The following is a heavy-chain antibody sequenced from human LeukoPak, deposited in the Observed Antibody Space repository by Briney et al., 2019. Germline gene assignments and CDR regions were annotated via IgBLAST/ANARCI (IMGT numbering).Heavy chain of an antibody. V-gene: IGHV4-39*01. CDR2: IHYSGVT. Sequence: SETLSLTCTVSGDSMNRGSYYWVWIRQPPGKGLEWIGGIHYSGVTYYNPSLKSRVTTSKDTSKSQFSLKLTSVTVADTAVYYYARLLSLAYRGQGILVAVSS. CDR1: GDSMNRGSYY. D-gene: IGHD1-26*01. J-gene: IGHJ4*02. CDR3: ARLLSLAY.